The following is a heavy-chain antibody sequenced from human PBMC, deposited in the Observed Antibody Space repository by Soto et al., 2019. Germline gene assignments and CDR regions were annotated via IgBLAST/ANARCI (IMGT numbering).Heavy chain of an antibody. Sequence: ASVKVSCKASGYTFTDYYVHWVRQAPGQGLEWMGCTNPNSGGTKTAQKFQGRVTVTRDTSISTAYMDLSRLRSDDTAVYYCARDVTRTQSCTNGVCYYHYYDMDVWGQGTMVTVSS. J-gene: IGHJ6*02. V-gene: IGHV1-2*02. D-gene: IGHD2-8*01. CDR1: GYTFTDYY. CDR3: ARDVTRTQSCTNGVCYYHYYDMDV. CDR2: TNPNSGGT.